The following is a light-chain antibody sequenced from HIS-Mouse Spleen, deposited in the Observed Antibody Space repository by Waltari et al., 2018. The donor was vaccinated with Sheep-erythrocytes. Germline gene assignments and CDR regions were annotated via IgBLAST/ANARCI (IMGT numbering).Light chain of an antibody. CDR1: SSNLGSNY. V-gene: IGLV1-47*01. J-gene: IGLJ3*02. CDR2: RNN. Sequence: QSALTQPPSASGTPGQRVTIPCSGSSSNLGSNYVYWYQQLPGTAPKLLIYRNNQRPSGVPDRFSGSKSGTSASLAISGLRSEDEADYYCAAWDDSLSGNWVFGGGTKLTVL. CDR3: AAWDDSLSGNWV.